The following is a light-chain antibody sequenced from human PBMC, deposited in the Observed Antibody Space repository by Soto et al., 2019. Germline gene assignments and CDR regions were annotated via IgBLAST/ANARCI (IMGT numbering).Light chain of an antibody. V-gene: IGLV2-14*01. CDR2: EVT. J-gene: IGLJ1*01. Sequence: QSALTQPASVSGSPGQSIAISCTGTFSDVGGYDYVSWYQQHPDKAPKLMIYEVTKRPSGVSNRFSGSKSGNTASLTISGLQPEDEADYYCSSHTRGSTRVFGSGTRSPS. CDR1: FSDVGGYDY. CDR3: SSHTRGSTRV.